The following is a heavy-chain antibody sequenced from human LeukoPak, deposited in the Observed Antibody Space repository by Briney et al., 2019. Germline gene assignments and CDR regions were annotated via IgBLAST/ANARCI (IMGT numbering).Heavy chain of an antibody. CDR2: MSTSGST. V-gene: IGHV4-4*07. CDR1: GGSISSYY. Sequence: SETLSLTCTVSGGSISSYYWSWIRQPAGKGLEWIGRMSTSGSTNYNPSLKSRVTMSVDTSKNQFSLKLSSVTAADTAVYYCARIDYYDSGHAFDIWGQGTMVTVSS. CDR3: ARIDYYDSGHAFDI. J-gene: IGHJ3*02. D-gene: IGHD3-10*01.